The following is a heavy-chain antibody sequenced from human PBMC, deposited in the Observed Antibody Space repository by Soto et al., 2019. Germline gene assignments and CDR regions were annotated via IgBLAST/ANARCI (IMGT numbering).Heavy chain of an antibody. CDR3: VTGDHLVR. J-gene: IGHJ4*02. CDR1: GYTFTGYY. Sequence: GASVKVSCKTSGYTFTGYYLNWVRQAPGRGLEWVGWTNPKTGDTNNAQKFQGRVTMTTDTSISTGYMELSGLKSDDTAVYYCVTGDHLVRWGQGTRVTVSS. CDR2: TNPKTGDT. V-gene: IGHV1-2*02. D-gene: IGHD6-6*01.